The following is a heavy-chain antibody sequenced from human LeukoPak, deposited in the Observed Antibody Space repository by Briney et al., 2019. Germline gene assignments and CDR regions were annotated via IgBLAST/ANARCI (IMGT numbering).Heavy chain of an antibody. CDR2: ITGDGSGA. V-gene: IGHV3-74*01. J-gene: IGHJ4*02. CDR1: GFTFSGSW. Sequence: PGGSLRLSCAASGFTFSGSWMHWVRQSPGKGLVWVSRITGDGSGANYADSVKGRFTISRDNAKNTVYLQMNSLRDEDTAVYYCARDSGDSSGYYPGYWGQGTLVTVSS. D-gene: IGHD3-22*01. CDR3: ARDSGDSSGYYPGY.